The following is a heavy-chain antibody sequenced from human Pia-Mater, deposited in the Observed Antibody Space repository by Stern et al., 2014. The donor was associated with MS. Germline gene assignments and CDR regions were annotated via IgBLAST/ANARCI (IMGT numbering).Heavy chain of an antibody. J-gene: IGHJ4*02. V-gene: IGHV3-30-3*01. D-gene: IGHD6-19*01. CDR1: GFTFSTYA. CDR3: ARDPLAGTGAYFDY. CDR2: ISYDGNNQ. Sequence: VQLVESGGGVVQPGRSLRLSCATSGFTFSTYAIHWVRHAPGKGLEWVAGISYDGNNQYYADSVKGRFTISRDNSKNTLYLQMNSLTDEDTAVYYCARDPLAGTGAYFDYWGQGALVTVSS.